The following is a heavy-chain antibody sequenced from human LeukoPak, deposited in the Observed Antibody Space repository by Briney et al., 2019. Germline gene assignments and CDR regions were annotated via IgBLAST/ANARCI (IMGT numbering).Heavy chain of an antibody. CDR1: GFTFSSYA. V-gene: IGHV3-30*04. D-gene: IGHD3-9*01. J-gene: IGHJ6*02. CDR3: AKDLKPRTYYDILTGYYYYYYYGMDV. CDR2: ISYDGSNK. Sequence: GGSLRLSCAASGFTFSSYAMHWVRQAPGKGLEWVAVISYDGSNKYYADSVKGRFTISRDNSKNTLYLQMNSLRAEDTAVYYCAKDLKPRTYYDILTGYYYYYYYGMDVWGQGTTVTVSS.